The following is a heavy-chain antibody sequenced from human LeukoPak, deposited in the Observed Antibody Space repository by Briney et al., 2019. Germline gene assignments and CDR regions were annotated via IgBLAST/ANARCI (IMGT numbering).Heavy chain of an antibody. CDR2: INHSGST. D-gene: IGHD3-16*01. J-gene: IGHJ2*01. CDR3: ARGPPMDYLNNWYFDL. V-gene: IGHV4-34*01. CDR1: GGSFSGYY. Sequence: SETLSLTCAVYGGSFSGYYWSWIRQPPGKGLEWIGDINHSGSTNYNPSLKSRVTISVDTSKNQFSLKLSSVTAADTAVYYCARGPPMDYLNNWYFDLWGRGTLVTVSS.